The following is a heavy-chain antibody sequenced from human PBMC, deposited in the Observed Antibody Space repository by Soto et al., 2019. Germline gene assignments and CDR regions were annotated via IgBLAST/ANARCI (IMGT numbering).Heavy chain of an antibody. CDR1: GGSINSSSYF. Sequence: PSETLSLTCSVSGGSINSSSYFWGWVRQPPGKGLEWIGRIYYSGSTYYNPSLRSRVTISVDTSKNQFSLKLSSVTAADTAVFYCARHYSSGSRNWFDPWGQGTLVTVSS. CDR2: IYYSGST. D-gene: IGHD6-19*01. J-gene: IGHJ5*02. CDR3: ARHYSSGSRNWFDP. V-gene: IGHV4-39*01.